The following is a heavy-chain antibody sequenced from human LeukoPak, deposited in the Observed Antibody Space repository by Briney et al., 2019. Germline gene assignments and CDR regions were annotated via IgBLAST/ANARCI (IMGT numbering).Heavy chain of an antibody. D-gene: IGHD6-13*01. CDR3: ARVPRSSWLGK. CDR2: IRFDDSDR. V-gene: IGHV3-30*02. Sequence: GGSLRLSCGASGFTFTNYGMHWVRQAPGKGLEWVAHIRFDDSDRYYADSVKGRFTISRDNSKNTLYLQMISLRAEDTAMYYCARVPRSSWLGKWGQGTLVTVSS. CDR1: GFTFTNYG. J-gene: IGHJ4*02.